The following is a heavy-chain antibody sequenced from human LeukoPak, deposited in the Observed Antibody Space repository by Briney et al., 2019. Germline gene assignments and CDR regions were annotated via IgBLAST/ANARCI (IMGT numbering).Heavy chain of an antibody. CDR3: AKVGVGATLRPHCFDA. CDR1: GFTVSSNY. V-gene: IGHV3-53*01. Sequence: GGSLRLSCAASGFTVSSNYMSWVRQAPGKGLEWVSVIYSGGSTYYADSVKGRFTISRDNSKNTVFLQMNSLRDEDTALYFCAKVGVGATLRPHCFDAWGQGTMLIVSS. J-gene: IGHJ3*01. CDR2: IYSGGST. D-gene: IGHD3-3*01.